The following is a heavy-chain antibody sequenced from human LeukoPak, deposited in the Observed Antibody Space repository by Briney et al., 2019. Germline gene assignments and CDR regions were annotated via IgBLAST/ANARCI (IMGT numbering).Heavy chain of an antibody. Sequence: GRSLRLSCAASGFTFSSYAMSWVRQAPGKGLEWVSAISGSGGSTYYADSVKGRFTISRDNSKNTLYLQMNSLRAEDTAVYYCAKVSGAYSSSWGHFDYWGQGTLVTVSS. J-gene: IGHJ4*02. CDR1: GFTFSSYA. V-gene: IGHV3-23*01. CDR3: AKVSGAYSSSWGHFDY. CDR2: ISGSGGST. D-gene: IGHD6-13*01.